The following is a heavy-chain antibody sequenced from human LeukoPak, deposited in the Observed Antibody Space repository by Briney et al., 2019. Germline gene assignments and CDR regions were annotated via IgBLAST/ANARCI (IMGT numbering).Heavy chain of an antibody. V-gene: IGHV4-59*01. Sequence: SETLSLTCTVSGGSISSFYWSWIRQPPGKGLEWIGYIYYSGSTNSNPSLKSRVTISVDTSKNQFSLKLSSVTAADTAVYYCARDGDGGFGELLYWGQGTLVTVSS. D-gene: IGHD3-10*01. CDR1: GGSISSFY. CDR2: IYYSGST. CDR3: ARDGDGGFGELLY. J-gene: IGHJ4*02.